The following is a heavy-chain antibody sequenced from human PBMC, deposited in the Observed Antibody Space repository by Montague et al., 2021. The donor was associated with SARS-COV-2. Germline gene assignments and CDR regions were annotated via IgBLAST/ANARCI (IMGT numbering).Heavy chain of an antibody. D-gene: IGHD3-22*01. CDR1: GYPFTSYD. Sequence: SVKVSFKASGYPFTSYDINWVRQATGQGLEWMGWMNPNSGNTGYAQKFQGRVTMTRNTSISTAYMELTSLRSEDTALYYCARAYDSSGWLDYWGQGTLVTVSS. CDR2: MNPNSGNT. V-gene: IGHV1-8*01. CDR3: ARAYDSSGWLDY. J-gene: IGHJ4*02.